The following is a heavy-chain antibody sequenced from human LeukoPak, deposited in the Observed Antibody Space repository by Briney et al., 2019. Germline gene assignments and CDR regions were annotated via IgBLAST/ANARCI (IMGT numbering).Heavy chain of an antibody. J-gene: IGHJ4*02. CDR1: GFTFSSYG. CDR2: ISYDGSNK. CDR3: AKDFAGAVVGESLFTFDY. D-gene: IGHD2-15*01. V-gene: IGHV3-30*18. Sequence: QPGRSLRLSCAASGFTFSSYGMHWVRQAPGKGLEWVAVISYDGSNKYYADSVKGRFTISRDNSKNTLYLQMNRLRAEDTAVYYCAKDFAGAVVGESLFTFDYWGQGTLVTVSS.